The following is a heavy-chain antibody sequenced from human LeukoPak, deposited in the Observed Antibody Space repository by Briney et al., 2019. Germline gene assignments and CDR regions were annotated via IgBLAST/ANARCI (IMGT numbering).Heavy chain of an antibody. J-gene: IGHJ3*02. Sequence: GGSLRLSCAASGFTFSSYAMSWVRQAPGKGLEWVSAISGSGGSTYYADSVKGRFTISRDNSKNTLYLQMNSLRAEDTAVYYWSGGTMIVEGDIWGQGTMVSVSS. V-gene: IGHV3-23*01. CDR1: GFTFSSYA. CDR2: ISGSGGST. CDR3: SGGTMIVEGDI. D-gene: IGHD3-22*01.